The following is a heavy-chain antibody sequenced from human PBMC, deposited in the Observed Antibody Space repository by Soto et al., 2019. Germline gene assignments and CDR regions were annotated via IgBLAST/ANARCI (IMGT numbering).Heavy chain of an antibody. CDR3: ARGPLRPSAMDV. Sequence: SSVQFSCKTSGDNFKKNVITWVRQAPGQGLEWMGGTIPALGKTHYIEKFQGRVTITVDDATRTVYMEVRDLTSEDTAIYYCARGPLRPSAMDVWGQGTTVTVSS. V-gene: IGHV1-69*10. D-gene: IGHD3-16*01. J-gene: IGHJ6*02. CDR1: GDNFKKNV. CDR2: TIPALGKT.